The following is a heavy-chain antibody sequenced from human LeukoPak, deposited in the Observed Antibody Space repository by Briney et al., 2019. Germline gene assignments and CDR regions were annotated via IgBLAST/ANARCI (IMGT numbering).Heavy chain of an antibody. CDR3: AGMRITTPTVRTLDY. CDR2: IYYSGST. V-gene: IGHV4-59*01. Sequence: PPETLSLTCTVSGGSISSYYWSWIRQPPGKGLEWIGYIYYSGSTNYNPSLKGRVTISVDTSKNQFSLKLSSVTAADTAVYYCAGMRITTPTVRTLDYWGQGTLVSVSS. CDR1: GGSISSYY. D-gene: IGHD1-14*01. J-gene: IGHJ4*02.